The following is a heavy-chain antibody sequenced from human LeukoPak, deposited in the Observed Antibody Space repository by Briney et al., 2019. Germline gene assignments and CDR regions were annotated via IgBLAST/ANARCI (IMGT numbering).Heavy chain of an antibody. D-gene: IGHD6-19*01. V-gene: IGHV1-18*01. Sequence: ASVKVSCKASGYTFTSYGISWVRQAPGQGLEWMGWISAYNGNTNYAQELQGRVTMTTDTSTSTAYMELRSLRSDDTAVYYCARAGQQWLVSDAFDIWGQGTMVTVSS. CDR2: ISAYNGNT. CDR3: ARAGQQWLVSDAFDI. J-gene: IGHJ3*02. CDR1: GYTFTSYG.